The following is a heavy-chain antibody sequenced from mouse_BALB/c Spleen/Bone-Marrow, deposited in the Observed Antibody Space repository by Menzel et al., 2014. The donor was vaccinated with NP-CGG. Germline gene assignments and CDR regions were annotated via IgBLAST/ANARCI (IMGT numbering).Heavy chain of an antibody. D-gene: IGHD1-1*01. V-gene: IGHV1S137*01. J-gene: IGHJ2*01. CDR3: ARESIYYYGSTLDY. CDR2: ISTYYGDA. CDR1: GYTFTDYA. Sequence: VKLVESGAELVRPGVSVKISCKGSGYTFTDYAMHWVKQSHAKSLEWIGVISTYYGDASYNQKFKGKATMTVDKSPSTAYMELARLTSGDSAIYYCARESIYYYGSTLDYWGQGTTLTVSS.